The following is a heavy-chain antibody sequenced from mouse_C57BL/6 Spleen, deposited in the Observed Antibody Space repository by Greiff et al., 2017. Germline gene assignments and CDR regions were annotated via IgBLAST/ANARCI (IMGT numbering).Heavy chain of an antibody. V-gene: IGHV5-6*01. CDR3: ARHPDSSGYYAMDY. Sequence: EVQVVESGGDLVKPGGSLKLSCAASGFTFSSYGMSWVRQTPDKRLEWVATIISGGSYTYYPDSVKGRFTISRDNAKNTLYLQMSSLKSEDTAMYYCARHPDSSGYYAMDYWGQGTSVTVSS. J-gene: IGHJ4*01. CDR1: GFTFSSYG. CDR2: IISGGSYT. D-gene: IGHD3-2*02.